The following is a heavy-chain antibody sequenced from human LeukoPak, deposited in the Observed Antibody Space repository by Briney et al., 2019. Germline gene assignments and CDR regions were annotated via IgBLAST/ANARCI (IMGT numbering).Heavy chain of an antibody. D-gene: IGHD3-3*01. J-gene: IGHJ4*02. V-gene: IGHV4-59*01. CDR3: ARLGGDYDFWSGTIDY. Sequence: PSETLSLTCAVYGGSFSGYYWSWIRQPPGKGLEWIGYIYYSGSTNYNPSLKSRVTISVDTSKNQFSLKLSSVTAADTAVYYCARLGGDYDFWSGTIDYWGQGTLVTVSS. CDR1: GGSFSGYY. CDR2: IYYSGST.